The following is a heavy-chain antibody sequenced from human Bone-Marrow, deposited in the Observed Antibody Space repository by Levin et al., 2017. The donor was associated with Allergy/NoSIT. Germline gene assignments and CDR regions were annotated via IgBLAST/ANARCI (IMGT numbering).Heavy chain of an antibody. CDR2: IYYSGST. CDR1: GDSIGSSY. Sequence: PSETLSLTCTISGDSIGSSYWSWIRQPPGKGLEWIGYIYYSGSTKYNPSLKSRVTMSVDTSRNQISLKLRSVTAADTAVYYCARTQNWGSDYFDSWGLGAMATVSS. D-gene: IGHD7-27*01. J-gene: IGHJ4*02. CDR3: ARTQNWGSDYFDS. V-gene: IGHV4-59*01.